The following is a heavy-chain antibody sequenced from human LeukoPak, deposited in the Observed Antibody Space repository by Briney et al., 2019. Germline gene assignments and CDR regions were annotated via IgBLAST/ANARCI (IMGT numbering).Heavy chain of an antibody. J-gene: IGHJ4*02. Sequence: ASVKVSCKASGYTFTSYYMHWVRQAPGQGLEWMGIINPSGGSASYAQKFQGRVTMTRDTSTSTVYMEVSSLRAEDTAVYYCARDVASSGYYWDWGQGTLVTVSS. V-gene: IGHV1-46*01. CDR2: INPSGGSA. CDR1: GYTFTSYY. CDR3: ARDVASSGYYWD. D-gene: IGHD3-22*01.